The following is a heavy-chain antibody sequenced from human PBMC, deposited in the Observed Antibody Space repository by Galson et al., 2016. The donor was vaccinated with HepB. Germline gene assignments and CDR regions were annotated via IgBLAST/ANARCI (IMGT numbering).Heavy chain of an antibody. CDR1: GFTYKDYA. D-gene: IGHD6-13*01. Sequence: SLRLSCAASGFTYKDYAMHWVRQVPGKGLEWVSGIFWDSGSIGYADSVRGRFSISRDNAKNSLYLQMNSLREEDTALYYCAKDLGDVTAAVCHWGQGTLVIVSS. J-gene: IGHJ4*02. V-gene: IGHV3-9*01. CDR3: AKDLGDVTAAVCH. CDR2: IFWDSGSI.